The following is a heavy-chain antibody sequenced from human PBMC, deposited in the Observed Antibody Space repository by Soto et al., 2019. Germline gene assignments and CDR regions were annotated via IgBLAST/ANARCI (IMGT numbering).Heavy chain of an antibody. Sequence: PGGSLRLSCAASGFTFSSYAMSWVRQAPGKGLEWVSAISGSGGSTYYADSVKGRFTISRDNSKNTLYLQMNSLRAEDTAVYYCAKDPGYSSGWFKGAFDIWGQGTMVT. CDR3: AKDPGYSSGWFKGAFDI. CDR2: ISGSGGST. D-gene: IGHD6-19*01. J-gene: IGHJ3*02. CDR1: GFTFSSYA. V-gene: IGHV3-23*01.